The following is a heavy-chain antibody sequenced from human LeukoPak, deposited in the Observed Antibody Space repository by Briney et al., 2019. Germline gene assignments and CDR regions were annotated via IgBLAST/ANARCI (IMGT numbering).Heavy chain of an antibody. J-gene: IGHJ4*02. CDR1: GYTFSSYG. CDR3: ARGRPHLVRQQLVHPIVY. D-gene: IGHD6-13*01. V-gene: IGHV1-8*02. Sequence: GASVKVSCKASGYTFSSYGINWVRQATGQGLEWMGWMNPNSGNTGYAQKFQGRVTMTRNTSISTAYMELSSLRSEDTAVYYCARGRPHLVRQQLVHPIVYWGQGTLVTVSS. CDR2: MNPNSGNT.